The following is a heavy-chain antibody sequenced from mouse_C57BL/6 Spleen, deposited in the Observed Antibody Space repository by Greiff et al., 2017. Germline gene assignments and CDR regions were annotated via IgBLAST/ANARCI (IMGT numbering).Heavy chain of an antibody. CDR2: IHPSDSDT. Sequence: QVHVKQPGAELVKPGASVKVSCKASGYTFTSYWMHWVKQRPGQGLEWIGRIHPSDSDTNYNQKFKGKATLTVDKSSSTAYMQLSSLTSEDSAVYYCAYDGYPAWFAYWGQGTLVTVSA. V-gene: IGHV1-74*01. CDR3: AYDGYPAWFAY. CDR1: GYTFTSYW. J-gene: IGHJ3*01. D-gene: IGHD2-3*01.